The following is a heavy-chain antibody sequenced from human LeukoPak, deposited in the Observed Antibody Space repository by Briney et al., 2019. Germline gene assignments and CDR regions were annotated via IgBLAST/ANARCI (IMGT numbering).Heavy chain of an antibody. Sequence: ASVKVSCKASGYTFTSYYMHWVRQAPGQGLERMGIINPSGGSTSYAQKFQGRVTMTRDTSTSTVYMELSSLRSEDTAVYYCARLRFLEWSKGQFDYWGQGTLVTVSS. V-gene: IGHV1-46*01. CDR2: INPSGGST. D-gene: IGHD3-3*01. CDR3: ARLRFLEWSKGQFDY. J-gene: IGHJ4*02. CDR1: GYTFTSYY.